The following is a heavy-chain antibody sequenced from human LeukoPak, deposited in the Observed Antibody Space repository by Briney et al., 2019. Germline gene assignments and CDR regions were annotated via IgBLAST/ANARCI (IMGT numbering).Heavy chain of an antibody. CDR3: ARAGRYNWNYGVYFDY. CDR1: GGTFSSYA. Sequence: SVKVSCKASGGTFSSYAISWVRQAPGQGLEWMGRIIPIFGTANYAQKFQGRVTITTDESTSTAYMELSSLRPEDTAVYYCARAGRYNWNYGVYFDYWGQGTLVTVSS. CDR2: IIPIFGTA. D-gene: IGHD1-7*01. V-gene: IGHV1-69*05. J-gene: IGHJ4*02.